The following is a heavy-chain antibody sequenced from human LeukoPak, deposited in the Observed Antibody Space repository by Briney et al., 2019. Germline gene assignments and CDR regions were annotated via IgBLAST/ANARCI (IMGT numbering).Heavy chain of an antibody. J-gene: IGHJ6*03. Sequence: GGSLRLSCAASGFTFSSYYMNWVRQAPGKGLEWVSSISSSNTYISYVDSVKGRFTISRDNAKNSLYLQMSSLRAEDTAVYYCAKVWADYGDYYYYYYMDVWGKGTTVTASS. CDR3: AKVWADYGDYYYYYYMDV. D-gene: IGHD4-17*01. CDR1: GFTFSSYY. V-gene: IGHV3-21*01. CDR2: ISSSNTYI.